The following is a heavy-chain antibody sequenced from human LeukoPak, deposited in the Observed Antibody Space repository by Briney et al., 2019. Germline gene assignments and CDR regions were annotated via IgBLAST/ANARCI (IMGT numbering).Heavy chain of an antibody. CDR1: GGSFSGYY. J-gene: IGHJ3*02. Sequence: SETLSLTCAVYGGSFSGYYWSWIRQPPGKGLEWIGEINHSGSTNYNPSLKSRVTISVDTSKNQFSLKLSSVTAADTAVYYCARPAGYSAFDIWGQGTMVTVSS. V-gene: IGHV4-34*01. D-gene: IGHD3-9*01. CDR3: ARPAGYSAFDI. CDR2: INHSGST.